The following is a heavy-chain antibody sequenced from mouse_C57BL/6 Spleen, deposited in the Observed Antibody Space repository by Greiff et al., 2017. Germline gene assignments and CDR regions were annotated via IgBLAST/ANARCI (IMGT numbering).Heavy chain of an antibody. D-gene: IGHD1-1*01. CDR1: GYTFTDYN. CDR2: INPNNGGT. CDR3: ASSPYYGSSYGWYFDV. Sequence: VQLQQSGPELVKPGASVKIPCKASGYTFTDYNMDWVKQSHGKSLEWIGDINPNNGGTIYNQKFKGKATLTVDKSSSTAYMELRSLTSEDTAVYYGASSPYYGSSYGWYFDVWGTGTTVTVSS. V-gene: IGHV1-18*01. J-gene: IGHJ1*03.